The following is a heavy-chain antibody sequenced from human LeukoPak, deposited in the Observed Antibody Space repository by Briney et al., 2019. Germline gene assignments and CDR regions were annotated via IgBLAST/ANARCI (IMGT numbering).Heavy chain of an antibody. J-gene: IGHJ4*02. D-gene: IGHD3-22*01. CDR2: IYHSGTT. CDR3: AGGNFYDSRGHPYHFHF. Sequence: PSETLSLTCAVSGYSISSGYYWGWFRQPPGKGPEWIGCIYHSGTTYYNPSLKSRVTISVDTSKNQFSLKLTSVTAADTAVYYCAGGNFYDSRGHPYHFHFWGQGTLVSVSS. V-gene: IGHV4-38-2*01. CDR1: GYSISSGYY.